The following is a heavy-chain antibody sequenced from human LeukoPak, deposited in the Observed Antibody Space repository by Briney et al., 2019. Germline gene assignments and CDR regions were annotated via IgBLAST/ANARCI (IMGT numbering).Heavy chain of an antibody. Sequence: PGGSLRLSCAASGFTFSNYAMSWVRQAPGKGPEWVSAISPSADSTSYADSVKGRFAISRDNSKNTVYLQMDSLRAEDTAVYYCARGVGITLHPAVDYWGQGTLVSVSS. CDR2: ISPSADST. D-gene: IGHD3-10*01. CDR3: ARGVGITLHPAVDY. J-gene: IGHJ4*02. CDR1: GFTFSNYA. V-gene: IGHV3-23*01.